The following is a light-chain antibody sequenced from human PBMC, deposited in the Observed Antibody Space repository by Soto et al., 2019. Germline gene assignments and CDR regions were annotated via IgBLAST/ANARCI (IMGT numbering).Light chain of an antibody. CDR2: DAS. Sequence: FVLTQSPGTLSLSPGERASLSCRASQSVTTYLAWYQQKPGQAPRLLIYDASDRATGIPARFSGSGSGTDFTLTISRLEPEDFAVYYCQQYNDWSPYSFGQGTKVDIK. V-gene: IGKV3-11*01. J-gene: IGKJ2*01. CDR1: QSVTTY. CDR3: QQYNDWSPYS.